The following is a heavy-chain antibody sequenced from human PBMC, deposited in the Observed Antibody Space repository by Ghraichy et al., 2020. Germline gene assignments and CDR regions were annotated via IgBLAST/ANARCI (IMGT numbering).Heavy chain of an antibody. J-gene: IGHJ4*02. Sequence: GGSLRLSCAASGFTFRSYDMHWVRQAPGKGLEWVALISYDGSDKYYKDSLRGRFTISRDNSKNTMYLQMNSLRAEDTAVYYCAKDRYCSDSICSGGFDYWGQGTLVAVSS. CDR3: AKDRYCSDSICSGGFDY. V-gene: IGHV3-30*18. CDR2: ISYDGSDK. CDR1: GFTFRSYD. D-gene: IGHD2-2*01.